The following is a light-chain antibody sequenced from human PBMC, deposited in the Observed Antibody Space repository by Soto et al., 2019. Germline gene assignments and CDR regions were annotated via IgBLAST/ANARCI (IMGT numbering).Light chain of an antibody. CDR3: QKYNSGPLT. V-gene: IGKV1-27*01. CDR1: QGISSF. Sequence: DVQMTQSPSSLSASVGDRVTITCRASQGISSFLAWYQQIPGKVPKLLIYSASTLQSGVPSRFSGSGSGTDFTLTISSLQPEDVAIYYCQKYNSGPLTFGGGTRWIS. CDR2: SAS. J-gene: IGKJ4*01.